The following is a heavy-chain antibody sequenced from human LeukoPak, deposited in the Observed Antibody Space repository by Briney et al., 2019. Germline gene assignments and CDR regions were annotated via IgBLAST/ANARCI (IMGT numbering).Heavy chain of an antibody. Sequence: SVKVSCKASGGTFSSYAISWVRQAPGQGLEWMGGIIPIFGTANYAQKFRGRVTITADESTSTAYMELSSLRSEDTAVYYCARDPLYDYVWGSYRYPYYFDYWGQGTLVTVSS. J-gene: IGHJ4*02. CDR3: ARDPLYDYVWGSYRYPYYFDY. CDR2: IIPIFGTA. D-gene: IGHD3-16*02. CDR1: GGTFSSYA. V-gene: IGHV1-69*01.